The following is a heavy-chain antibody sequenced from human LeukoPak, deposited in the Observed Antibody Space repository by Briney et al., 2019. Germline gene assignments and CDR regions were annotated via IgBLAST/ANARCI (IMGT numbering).Heavy chain of an antibody. D-gene: IGHD3-22*01. CDR3: VKGATMTK. CDR1: GFSYSDYYSDYY. J-gene: IGHJ4*02. CDR2: ISGSGDSI. V-gene: IGHV3-11*01. Sequence: MTGGSLRLSCAASGFSYSDYYSDYYMSWVRQAPGKGLEWISYISGSGDSIYYADSVKGRFTISRDNAKNSLSLQMNSLRAEDTAVYYCVKGATMTKWGQGTLVTVSS.